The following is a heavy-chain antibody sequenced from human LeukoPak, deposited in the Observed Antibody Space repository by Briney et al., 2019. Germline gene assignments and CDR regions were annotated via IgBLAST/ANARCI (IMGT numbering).Heavy chain of an antibody. CDR2: IWYDGSNK. V-gene: IGHV3-33*01. J-gene: IGHJ4*02. D-gene: IGHD5-18*01. Sequence: GGSLRLPCAASGFSFSSYGMQWVRQAPGKGLEWVSLIWYDGSNKYYADSVKGRFTISRDNSKNTLYLQMNSLRAEDTALYYCARDRAMVVGSSWYYDYWGQGTLVTVSS. CDR1: GFSFSSYG. CDR3: ARDRAMVVGSSWYYDY.